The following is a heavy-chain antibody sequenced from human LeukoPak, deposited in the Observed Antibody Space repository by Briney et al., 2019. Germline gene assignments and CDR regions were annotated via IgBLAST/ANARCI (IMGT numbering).Heavy chain of an antibody. CDR1: GFTFSSYA. D-gene: IGHD1-26*01. V-gene: IGHV3-23*01. J-gene: IGHJ4*02. CDR2: ISNRGRT. CDR3: AKESPYAVGGTSRVYYFDY. Sequence: PGGSLRLSCSASGFTFSSYAISWVRQAPGKGLEWVSAISNRGRTYCRDSVKGRFTISRDDSKNTVHLRMNSLRADDTALYYCAKESPYAVGGTSRVYYFDYWGQGALVTVSS.